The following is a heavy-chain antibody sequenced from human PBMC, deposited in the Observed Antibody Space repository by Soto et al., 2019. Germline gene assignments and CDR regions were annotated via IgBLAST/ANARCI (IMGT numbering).Heavy chain of an antibody. D-gene: IGHD3-10*01. J-gene: IGHJ3*02. CDR1: GFTFSSYA. CDR2: ISYDGSNK. V-gene: IGHV3-30-3*01. Sequence: QVQLVESGGGVVQPGRSLRLSCAASGFTFSSYAMHWVHQAPGKGLEWVAVISYDGSNKYYADSVKGRFTISRDNSKNPLYLQMNSLRAEDTAVYYCARDVGRRYYVSGRDAFDIWGQGTMVTVSS. CDR3: ARDVGRRYYVSGRDAFDI.